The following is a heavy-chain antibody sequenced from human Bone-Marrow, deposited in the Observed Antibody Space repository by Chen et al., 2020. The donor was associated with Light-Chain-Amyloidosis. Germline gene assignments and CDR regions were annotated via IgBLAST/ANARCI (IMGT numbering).Heavy chain of an antibody. CDR3: AREAGVGITYYFDL. Sequence: EVQLVESGGRVVRPGGSLRLSCAASGFTFDDYGMCWVRQAPGKGLEWVSGINWNGGRTGYADFVKGRFTISRDNAKNSLDLQMNTLSPEDTALYYCAREAGVGITYYFDLWGPGTLVTVSS. CDR2: INWNGGRT. V-gene: IGHV3-20*04. D-gene: IGHD3-3*01. J-gene: IGHJ2*01. CDR1: GFTFDDYG.